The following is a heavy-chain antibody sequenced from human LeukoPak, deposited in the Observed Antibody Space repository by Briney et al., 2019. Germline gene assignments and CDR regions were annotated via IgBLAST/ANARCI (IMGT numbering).Heavy chain of an antibody. D-gene: IGHD1-26*01. CDR3: ARDVEGALGGAGYYYYYMDV. CDR2: IYYSGST. J-gene: IGHJ6*03. CDR1: GGSISSSSYY. V-gene: IGHV4-39*07. Sequence: SETLSLTCTVSGGSISSSSYYWGWIRQPPGKGLEWIGSIYYSGSTYYNPSLKSRVTISVDTSKNQFSLKLSSVTAADTAVYYCARDVEGALGGAGYYYYYMDVWGKGTTVTVSS.